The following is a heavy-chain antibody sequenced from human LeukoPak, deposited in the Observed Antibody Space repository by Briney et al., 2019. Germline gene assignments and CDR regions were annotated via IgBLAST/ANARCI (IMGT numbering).Heavy chain of an antibody. J-gene: IGHJ4*02. D-gene: IGHD6-13*01. Sequence: ASVKVSCKASGYTFTSYDINWVRQATGQGLEWMGWMNPNSGNTGYAQKFQGRVTMTRNTSISTAYMELSSLRSEDTAVYYCAIMGSSIAAAALGYWGQGTLVTVSS. CDR1: GYTFTSYD. CDR3: AIMGSSIAAAALGY. V-gene: IGHV1-8*01. CDR2: MNPNSGNT.